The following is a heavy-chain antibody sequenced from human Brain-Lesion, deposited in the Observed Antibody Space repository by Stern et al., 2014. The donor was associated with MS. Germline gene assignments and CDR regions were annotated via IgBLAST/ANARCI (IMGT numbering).Heavy chain of an antibody. CDR1: GYTFSSYD. J-gene: IGHJ4*02. D-gene: IGHD2-2*01. Sequence: VQLVESGAEVKKPGASGKVPCKASGYTFSSYDITWERQDSGHGLEWIGWMNPYSGNTGYAQKFKGRVSMTSDPSISTVYMELTSLTSDDTAVYFCARAVRNQLLSEYWGQGTLVTVSS. V-gene: IGHV1-8*01. CDR3: ARAVRNQLLSEY. CDR2: MNPYSGNT.